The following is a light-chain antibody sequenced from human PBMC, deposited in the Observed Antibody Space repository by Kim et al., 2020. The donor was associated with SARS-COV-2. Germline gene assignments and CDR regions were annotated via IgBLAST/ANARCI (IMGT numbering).Light chain of an antibody. Sequence: GQRVTISCSGSSSNIGSNFVYWYQQFPGTAPKLLIYDNNQRPSGVPDRFSGSKSGTSASLAISGLRSEDEADYYCAAWDDSLSDAVFGGGTQLTVL. CDR1: SSNIGSNF. J-gene: IGLJ7*01. CDR2: DNN. V-gene: IGLV1-47*02. CDR3: AAWDDSLSDAV.